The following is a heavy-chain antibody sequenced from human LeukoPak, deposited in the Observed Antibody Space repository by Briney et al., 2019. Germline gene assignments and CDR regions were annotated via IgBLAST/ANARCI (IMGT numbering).Heavy chain of an antibody. Sequence: GRSLRLSCAASGFTFSSYAMHWVRQAPGKGLEWVAVISYDGSNKYYADSVKGRFTISRDNSKNTLYLQMNSLRAEDTAVYYCWFRYQLLSIDYWGQGTLVTVSS. V-gene: IGHV3-30*04. CDR1: GFTFSSYA. CDR2: ISYDGSNK. CDR3: WFRYQLLSIDY. D-gene: IGHD2-2*01. J-gene: IGHJ4*02.